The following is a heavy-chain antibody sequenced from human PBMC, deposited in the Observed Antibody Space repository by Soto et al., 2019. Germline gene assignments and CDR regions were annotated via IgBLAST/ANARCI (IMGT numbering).Heavy chain of an antibody. V-gene: IGHV3-11*05. Sequence: PGGSLRLSCAASGFTFSDYYMSWIRQAPGKGLEWVSYISSSSSYTNYADSVKGRFTISRDNAKNSLYLQMNRLRAEDTAVYYCAREFWYYYDSSGYYPFDYWGQGTLVTVSS. J-gene: IGHJ4*02. CDR1: GFTFSDYY. CDR3: AREFWYYYDSSGYYPFDY. CDR2: ISSSSSYT. D-gene: IGHD3-22*01.